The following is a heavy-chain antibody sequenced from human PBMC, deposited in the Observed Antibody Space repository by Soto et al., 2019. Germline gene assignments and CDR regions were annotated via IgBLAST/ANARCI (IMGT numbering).Heavy chain of an antibody. V-gene: IGHV4-59*01. CDR3: ARRDSGSYGFYYYYGMDV. Sequence: SETLSLTCTVSGGSISSYYWSWVRQPPGKGLEWIGYIYYSGSTNYNPSLKSRVTISVDTSKNQFSLKLSSVTAADTAVYYCARRDSGSYGFYYYYGMDVWGQGTTVTVSS. CDR1: GGSISSYY. D-gene: IGHD1-26*01. J-gene: IGHJ6*02. CDR2: IYYSGST.